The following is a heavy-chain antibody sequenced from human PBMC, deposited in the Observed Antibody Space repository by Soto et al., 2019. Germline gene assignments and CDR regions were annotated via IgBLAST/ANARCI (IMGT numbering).Heavy chain of an antibody. CDR3: ASPGGSGSSYYFDY. J-gene: IGHJ4*02. CDR1: GGTFSSYA. V-gene: IGHV1-69*01. CDR2: IIPIFGTA. Sequence: QVQLVQSGAEVKKPGSSVKVSCKASGGTFSSYAISWVRQATGQGLEWMGGIIPIFGTANYAQKFQGRVTITAHESRSTAKMELSSLRSEDTAVYYCASPGGSGSSYYFDYWGQRALGTVS. D-gene: IGHD3-10*01.